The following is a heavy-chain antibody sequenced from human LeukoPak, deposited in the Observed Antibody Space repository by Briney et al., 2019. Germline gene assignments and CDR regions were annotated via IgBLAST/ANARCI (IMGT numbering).Heavy chain of an antibody. CDR3: ARNAPKTGDFFY. V-gene: IGHV1-8*01. CDR1: GYTFTTYD. D-gene: IGHD7-27*01. CDR2: MSPNSGNT. J-gene: IGHJ4*02. Sequence: ASVKVSCKASGYTFTTYDINWVRQATGQGLEWMGSMSPNSGNTGYAQKFQGRVTLTRDTSISTAYMELSSLTSEDTAVYYCARNAPKTGDFFYWGQGTLVSVSS.